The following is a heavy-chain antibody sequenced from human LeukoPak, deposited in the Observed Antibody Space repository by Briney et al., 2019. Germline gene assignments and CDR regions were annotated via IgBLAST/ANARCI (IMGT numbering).Heavy chain of an antibody. Sequence: GSLRLSCAASGFTFSSYGMHWVRQAPGKGLEWVAFIRYDGSNKYYADSVKGRFTISRDNSKSTLYLQMNSLRAEDTAVYYCAKDRGYYYDSSGYHPDYWGQGTLVTVSS. V-gene: IGHV3-30*02. CDR2: IRYDGSNK. J-gene: IGHJ4*02. CDR1: GFTFSSYG. D-gene: IGHD3-22*01. CDR3: AKDRGYYYDSSGYHPDY.